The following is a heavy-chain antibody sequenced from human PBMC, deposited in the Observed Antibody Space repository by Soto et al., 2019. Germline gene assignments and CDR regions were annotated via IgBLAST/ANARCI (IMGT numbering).Heavy chain of an antibody. V-gene: IGHV2-5*02. Sequence: QITLKESGPTLVKPTQTLTLTCTLSGFSLTTTHMGVGWVRQPPGEALEFVALIYWDDDKRYSPSLSTRLTITKDTSKTQVVLTRTNMGPVETATYYCASIFNSNSGAYRYFDSWGQGTLVTVSS. J-gene: IGHJ4*02. CDR2: IYWDDDK. CDR3: ASIFNSNSGAYRYFDS. D-gene: IGHD3-3*02. CDR1: GFSLTTTHMG.